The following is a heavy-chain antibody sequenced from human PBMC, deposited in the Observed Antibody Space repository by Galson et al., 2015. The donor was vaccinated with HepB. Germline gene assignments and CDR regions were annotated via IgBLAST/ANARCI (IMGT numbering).Heavy chain of an antibody. V-gene: IGHV3-23*01. D-gene: IGHD2-2*01. CDR1: GLTFSSYA. CDR3: ASRYCSSTTCSGTYYYMDV. J-gene: IGHJ6*03. CDR2: ISGSGGST. Sequence: SLRLSCAASGLTFSSYAMSWVRQAPGKGLEWLSTISGSGGSTYNADSVKGRFTISRDNSKNTLYLKMNSLRGEDTAIYYCASRYCSSTTCSGTYYYMDVWGKGTTVTVSS.